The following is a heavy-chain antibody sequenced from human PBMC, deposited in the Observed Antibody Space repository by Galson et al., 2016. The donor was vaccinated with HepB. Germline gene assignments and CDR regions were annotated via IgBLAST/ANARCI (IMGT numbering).Heavy chain of an antibody. CDR1: GFSLSTSGMR. Sequence: PALVKPTQTLTLTCTFSGFSLSTSGMRVNWIRQPPGKALEWLARIDWDDDKHYSTSLKTRLTISKDTSKNQVVLTMTNMDPVDTATYYCARMGGATGDYWGQGTLVTVSS. CDR2: IDWDDDK. CDR3: ARMGGATGDY. D-gene: IGHD1-26*01. V-gene: IGHV2-70*04. J-gene: IGHJ4*02.